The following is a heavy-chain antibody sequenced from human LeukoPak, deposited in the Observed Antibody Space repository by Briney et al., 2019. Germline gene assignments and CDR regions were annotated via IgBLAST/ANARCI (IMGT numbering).Heavy chain of an antibody. D-gene: IGHD3-10*01. V-gene: IGHV3-21*01. J-gene: IGHJ6*03. CDR2: ISSSSSYI. CDR3: ARDGDTVLTRGYYYYLNV. Sequence: GGSLRLSCAASGFTFSSYTMNWVRQAPGKGLEWVSSISSSSSYIYYVDSVKGRFTISRDNAKKSLYLQMNSLRAEDTALYYCARDGDTVLTRGYYYYLNVWGKGTTVTVSS. CDR1: GFTFSSYT.